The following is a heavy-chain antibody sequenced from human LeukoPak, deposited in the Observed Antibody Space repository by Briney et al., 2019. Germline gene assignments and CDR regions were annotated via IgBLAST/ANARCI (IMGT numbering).Heavy chain of an antibody. J-gene: IGHJ4*02. D-gene: IGHD2-2*01. Sequence: SETLSLTCAVSGGSISSSNWWSWVRQPPGKGLEWIGEIYHSGSTNYNPSLKSRVTISVDKSKNQFSLKLSSVTAADTAVYYCARGGAGYCSSTSCYHGYYFDYWGQGTLVTVSS. CDR1: GGSISSSNW. CDR2: IYHSGST. V-gene: IGHV4-4*02. CDR3: ARGGAGYCSSTSCYHGYYFDY.